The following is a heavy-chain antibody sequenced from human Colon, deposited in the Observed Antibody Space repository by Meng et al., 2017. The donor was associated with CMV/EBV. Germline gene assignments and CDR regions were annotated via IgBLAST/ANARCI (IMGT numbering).Heavy chain of an antibody. V-gene: IGHV4-39*01. J-gene: IGHJ5*02. D-gene: IGHD3-16*01. CDR2: LFYSGNT. CDR1: GVSITSNSYY. CDR3: ATNYLFGGKSRFDP. Sequence: GSLRLSCSVSGVSITSNSYYWVWIRQPPGKGLEWIGSLFYSGNTYYNPSLQSRFLISRDTSKNQFSLKVTPVTAADTAVYYCATNYLFGGKSRFDPWGQGTLVTVSS.